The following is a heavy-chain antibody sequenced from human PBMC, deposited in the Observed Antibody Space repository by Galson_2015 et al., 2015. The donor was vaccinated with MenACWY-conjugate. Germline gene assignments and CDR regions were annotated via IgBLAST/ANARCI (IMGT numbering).Heavy chain of an antibody. V-gene: IGHV3-23*01. Sequence: SLRLSCAASGFAFNSYGMSWVRQAPGKGLEWVSTITNTGGTTYYPDSVKGRFTISRDNSKNTLHLQMNSLRAEDTAVYYCARAYQHDNRRRAALATVSS. CDR2: ITNTGGTT. J-gene: IGHJ4*01. CDR1: GFAFNSYG. D-gene: IGHD6-13*01. CDR3: ARAYQHDN.